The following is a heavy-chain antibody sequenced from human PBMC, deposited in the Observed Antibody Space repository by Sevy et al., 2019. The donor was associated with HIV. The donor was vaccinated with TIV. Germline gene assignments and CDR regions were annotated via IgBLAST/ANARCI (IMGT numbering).Heavy chain of an antibody. Sequence: GGSLRLSCAASGFTFSSYAVSWVRQAPGKGLEWVSAISGSGGSTYYADSVKGRFTISRDNSKNTLYLQMNSLRAEDTAVYYCAKVHSSVRGVIITGFDYWGQGTLVTVSS. D-gene: IGHD3-10*01. J-gene: IGHJ4*02. CDR2: ISGSGGST. CDR3: AKVHSSVRGVIITGFDY. CDR1: GFTFSSYA. V-gene: IGHV3-23*01.